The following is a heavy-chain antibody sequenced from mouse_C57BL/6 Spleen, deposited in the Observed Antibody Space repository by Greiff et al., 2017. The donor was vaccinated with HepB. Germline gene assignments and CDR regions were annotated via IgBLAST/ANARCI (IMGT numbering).Heavy chain of an antibody. D-gene: IGHD1-1*01. V-gene: IGHV1-19*01. CDR1: GYTFTDYY. CDR3: ARERGIRYWYFDV. CDR2: INPYNGGT. J-gene: IGHJ1*03. Sequence: VQLQQSGPVLVKPGASVKMSCKASGYTFTDYYMNWVKQSHGKSLEWIGVINPYNGGTSYNQKFKGKATLTVDKSSSTAYMELNSLTSEDSAVYYCARERGIRYWYFDVWGTGTTVTVSS.